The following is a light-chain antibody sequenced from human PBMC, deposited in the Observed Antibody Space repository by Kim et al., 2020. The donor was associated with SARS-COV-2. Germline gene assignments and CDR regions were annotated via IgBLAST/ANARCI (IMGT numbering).Light chain of an antibody. J-gene: IGLJ2*01. V-gene: IGLV4-69*01. CDR1: SGHSNYD. CDR3: QTWGPGTVI. Sequence: QPVLTQSPSASASLGASVKLTCTLSSGHSNYDIAWHQQQPEKGLRYLMKLNSDGSHTKGDGIPDRFSGSSSGAERYLTISSLQSEDETDYYCQTWGPGTVIFGGGTQLTVL. CDR2: LNSDGSH.